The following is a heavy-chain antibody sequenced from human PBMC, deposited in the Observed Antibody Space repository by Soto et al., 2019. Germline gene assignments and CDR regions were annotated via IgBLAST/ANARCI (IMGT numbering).Heavy chain of an antibody. CDR1: VFSFSSYG. J-gene: IGHJ4*02. CDR2: IWNDGSNE. Sequence: PGGSLRLSCKASVFSFSSYGMHWIRQSPGKGLEWLAIIWNDGSNEYYADSVKGRFTISRDNSKNTLYLQLNNLRAEDTAVYFCARDQTDSRGYSEYWGQGTLVTVSS. V-gene: IGHV3-33*01. D-gene: IGHD3-22*01. CDR3: ARDQTDSRGYSEY.